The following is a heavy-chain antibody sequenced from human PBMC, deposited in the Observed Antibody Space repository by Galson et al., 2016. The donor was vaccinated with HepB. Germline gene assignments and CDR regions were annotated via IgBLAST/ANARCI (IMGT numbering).Heavy chain of an antibody. CDR2: LSWNSGSI. D-gene: IGHD1-7*01. CDR3: ARELGGKLMYHYGMDV. Sequence: SLRLSCAATGFTFDDYAMHWVRQAPGKGLEWVASLSWNSGSISYADSMRGRVTISRDNAKNSLYLQMDSLRSEDTALYYCARELGGKLMYHYGMDVCGQGTTVIVSS. CDR1: GFTFDDYA. V-gene: IGHV3-9*01. J-gene: IGHJ6*02.